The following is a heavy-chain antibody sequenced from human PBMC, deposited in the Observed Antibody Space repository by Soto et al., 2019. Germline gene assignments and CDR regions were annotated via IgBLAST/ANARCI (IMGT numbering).Heavy chain of an antibody. J-gene: IGHJ4*02. CDR3: ARGTLTGLYDILTGYSPSPYYFDY. Sequence: ASVKVSCKASGYTFTGYYMHWVRQAPGQGLEWMGWINPNSGGTNYAQKFQGRVTMTRDTSISTAYMELSRLRSDDTAVYYCARGTLTGLYDILTGYSPSPYYFDYWGQGTLVTVSS. CDR1: GYTFTGYY. CDR2: INPNSGGT. D-gene: IGHD3-9*01. V-gene: IGHV1-2*02.